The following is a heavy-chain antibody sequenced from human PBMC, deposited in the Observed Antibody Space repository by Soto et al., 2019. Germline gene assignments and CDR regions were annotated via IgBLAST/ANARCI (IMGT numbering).Heavy chain of an antibody. CDR3: ARVKPSTPVCFDP. CDR1: GGSISGYF. CDR2: INYSGST. Sequence: SETLSLTCTVSGGSISGYFWSWIRQPPGKGLEWIGYINYSGSTTYNPSLRSRVTISVDTSKNQFSLKLSSVTAADTAVYYCARVKPSTPVCFDPWGQGTLVTVSS. V-gene: IGHV4-59*01. D-gene: IGHD3-16*01. J-gene: IGHJ5*02.